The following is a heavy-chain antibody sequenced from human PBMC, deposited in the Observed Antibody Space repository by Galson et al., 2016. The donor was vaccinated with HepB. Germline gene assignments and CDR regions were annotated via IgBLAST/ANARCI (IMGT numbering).Heavy chain of an antibody. CDR1: GYTFASYR. V-gene: IGHV5-10-1*01. CDR2: LSPSDSYT. J-gene: IGHJ6*02. CDR3: ARLEVPPATLGVCSFYGMDV. Sequence: QSGAEVKKPGESLRISCKTSGYTFASYRISWVRQMPGKGLEWKGRLSPSDSYTNYSPSLQVHVTFSDDKSTSHAYLQWSRLGASDTAMYYCARLEVPPATLGVCSFYGMDVWGQGTTVTVSS. D-gene: IGHD2-2*01.